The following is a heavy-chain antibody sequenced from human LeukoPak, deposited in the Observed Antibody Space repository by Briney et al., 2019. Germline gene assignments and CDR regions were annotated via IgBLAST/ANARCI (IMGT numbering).Heavy chain of an antibody. D-gene: IGHD6-19*01. CDR2: ISGSGDRT. CDR1: GFTFSSSA. CDR3: AKDRRAVAGTGAFDI. V-gene: IGHV3-23*01. J-gene: IGHJ3*02. Sequence: GGSLRLSCAASGFTFSSSAMSWVRQAPGKGLEWVSTISGSGDRTYYADSVKGRFTISRDNSKNTLFLHMNSLRAEDTAVYYCAKDRRAVAGTGAFDIWGQGTMVTVSS.